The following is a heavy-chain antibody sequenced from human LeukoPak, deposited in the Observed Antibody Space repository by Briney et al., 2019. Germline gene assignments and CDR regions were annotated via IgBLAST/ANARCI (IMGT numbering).Heavy chain of an antibody. J-gene: IGHJ4*02. CDR1: GFTFSSYW. V-gene: IGHV3-21*01. Sequence: GGSLRLSCAASGFTFSSYWMSWVRQAPGKGLEWVSSINSGNGNIYYADSVKGRFTISRDNAKNLLYLQMNSLRAEDTAVYYCARGPYPDYWGQGTLVTVSS. CDR2: INSGNGNI. CDR3: ARGPYPDY.